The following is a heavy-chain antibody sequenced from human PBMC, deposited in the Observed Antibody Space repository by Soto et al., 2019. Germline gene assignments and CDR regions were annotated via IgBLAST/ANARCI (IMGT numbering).Heavy chain of an antibody. J-gene: IGHJ5*02. CDR1: GGSFSGYY. CDR2: INHSGST. D-gene: IGHD2-15*01. V-gene: IGHV4-34*01. CDR3: ARGLGYCSGGSCYSGILRGSSSGYGSAWFDP. Sequence: PSETLSLTCAVYGGSFSGYYWSWIRQPPGKGLEWIGEINHSGSTNYNPSLKSRVTISVDTSKNQFSLKLSSVTAADTAVYYCARGLGYCSGGSCYSGILRGSSSGYGSAWFDPWGQGTLVTVSS.